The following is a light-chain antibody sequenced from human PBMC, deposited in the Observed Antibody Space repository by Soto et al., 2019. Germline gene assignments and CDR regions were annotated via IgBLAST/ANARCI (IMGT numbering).Light chain of an antibody. CDR3: QQYNNFPT. Sequence: EIVMTQSPATLSVSPGERATLSCRASQSVSSNLAWYQQKPGQAPRLLIYGASTRATGIPARFSGSGSGTEFTLTISSLQSEDFAVYYCQQYNNFPTFGPGTKVDIK. CDR2: GAS. J-gene: IGKJ3*01. V-gene: IGKV3-15*01. CDR1: QSVSSN.